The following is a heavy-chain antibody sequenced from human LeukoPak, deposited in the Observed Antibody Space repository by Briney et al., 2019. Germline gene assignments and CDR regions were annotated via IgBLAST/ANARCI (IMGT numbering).Heavy chain of an antibody. V-gene: IGHV3-48*01. CDR2: ISTSSSII. Sequence: GGSLRLSCVASGFTFSSYSMSWVRQAPGKGLEWVSYISTSSSIIYFADSVQGRFTISRDNAKNSLYLQMNSLRAEDTAVYYCARVSRGIAAPMDVWGKGTTVTVSS. J-gene: IGHJ6*03. D-gene: IGHD6-13*01. CDR3: ARVSRGIAAPMDV. CDR1: GFTFSSYS.